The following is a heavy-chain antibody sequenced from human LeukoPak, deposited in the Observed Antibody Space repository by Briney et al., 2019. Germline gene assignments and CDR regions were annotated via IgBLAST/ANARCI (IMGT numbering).Heavy chain of an antibody. CDR1: GFTFSSYG. V-gene: IGHV3-30*18. D-gene: IGHD3-22*01. Sequence: PGRSLRLSCAASGFTFSSYGMHWVRQAPGKGLEWVAVISYDGSNKYYADSVKGRFTISRDNSKNTLYLQMNSLRAEDTAVYYCAKDYYDSSGYFLYYYYYYMDVWGKGTTVTVSS. CDR3: AKDYYDSSGYFLYYYYYYMDV. J-gene: IGHJ6*03. CDR2: ISYDGSNK.